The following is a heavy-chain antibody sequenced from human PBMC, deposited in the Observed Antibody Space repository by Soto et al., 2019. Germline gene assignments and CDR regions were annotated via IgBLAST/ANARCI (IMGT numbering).Heavy chain of an antibody. CDR3: ARDGLDYYGLDV. CDR1: GFTLSDYY. CDR2: ISSTGGTV. Sequence: GGPLRLSCAASGFTLSDYYMTWVRQPPGKGLEWISYISSTGGTVNYADSVKGRFTISRDNIKNSLFLQMTSLRDEDTAVYYCARDGLDYYGLDVWGQGTTVTVSS. J-gene: IGHJ6*02. V-gene: IGHV3-11*01.